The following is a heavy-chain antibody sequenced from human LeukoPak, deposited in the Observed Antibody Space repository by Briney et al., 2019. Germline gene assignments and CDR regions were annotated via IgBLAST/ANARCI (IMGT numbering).Heavy chain of an antibody. D-gene: IGHD1-26*01. CDR1: GYTFTSSD. Sequence: ASVKVSCKASGYTFTSSDINWVRQATGQGLEWMGWLNPNSGNTGYAQKFQGRVTMTRNTSISTAYMELSSLRSEDTAVYYCARGKAGRGSHRHNWWFDPWDQGTLVTVSS. CDR2: LNPNSGNT. V-gene: IGHV1-8*01. J-gene: IGHJ5*02. CDR3: ARGKAGRGSHRHNWWFDP.